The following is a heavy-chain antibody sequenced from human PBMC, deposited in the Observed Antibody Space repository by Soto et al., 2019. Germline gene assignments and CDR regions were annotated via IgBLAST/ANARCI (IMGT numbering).Heavy chain of an antibody. V-gene: IGHV3-30-3*01. CDR3: ARVEYSNYGVSI. CDR2: ISYDGSNK. CDR1: GFTFSSYA. D-gene: IGHD4-4*01. J-gene: IGHJ4*02. Sequence: QVQLVESGGGVVQPGRSLRLSCAAFGFTFSSYAMHWVRQAPGKGLEWVAVISYDGSNKYYADSVKGRFTISRDNSKNTLYLQMNSLRAEDTAVYYCARVEYSNYGVSIWGQGTLVTVSS.